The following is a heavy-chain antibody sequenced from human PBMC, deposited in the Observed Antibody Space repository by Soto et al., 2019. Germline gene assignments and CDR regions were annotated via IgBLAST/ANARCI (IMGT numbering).Heavy chain of an antibody. CDR2: ISSSSSYI. CDR1: GFTFSSYS. J-gene: IGHJ3*02. CDR3: ERDEGSGWEHDASDI. Sequence: GGSLRLSCAASGFTFSSYSMNWVRQAPGKGLEWVSSISSSSSYIYYADSVKGRFTISRDNAKNSLYLQMNSLRAEDTAVYYCERDEGSGWEHDASDIWGQGTMVTVSS. V-gene: IGHV3-21*01. D-gene: IGHD6-19*01.